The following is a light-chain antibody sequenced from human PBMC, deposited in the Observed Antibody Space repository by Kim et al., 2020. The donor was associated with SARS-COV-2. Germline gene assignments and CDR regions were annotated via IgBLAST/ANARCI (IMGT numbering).Light chain of an antibody. CDR3: QQYGNSPPEYT. J-gene: IGKJ2*01. Sequence: EIVLTQSPGTLSLSPGDRATLSCRASQSVSNKYLAWYQQRPGQAPRLLIYGSSSRAIGIPDRFSGSWSGTDFTLTISRLQPEDFGVYYCQQYGNSPPEYTFGQGTKLEIK. CDR1: QSVSNKY. CDR2: GSS. V-gene: IGKV3-20*01.